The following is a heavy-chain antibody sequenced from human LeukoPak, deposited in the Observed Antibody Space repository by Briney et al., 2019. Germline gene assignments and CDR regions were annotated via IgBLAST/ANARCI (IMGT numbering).Heavy chain of an antibody. CDR1: GGTFSIYA. CDR3: AREPYYSNYLVHNWFDP. J-gene: IGHJ5*02. D-gene: IGHD4-11*01. Sequence: SVKVSCKASGGTFSIYAISWGRQAPGQGLEWMGGIIPIFGTANYAQKFQGRVTITADKSTSTAYMELSSLRSEDTAVYYCAREPYYSNYLVHNWFDPWGQGTLVTVSS. CDR2: IIPIFGTA. V-gene: IGHV1-69*06.